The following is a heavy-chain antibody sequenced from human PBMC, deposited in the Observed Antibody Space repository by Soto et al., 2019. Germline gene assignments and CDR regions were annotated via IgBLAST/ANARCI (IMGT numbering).Heavy chain of an antibody. Sequence: GGSLRLSCAASGFTFTNYARSWVRKAQGKGLQWVSAISASGDNTYYTDSVKGRFTISRDNSRNTLYLQMNRLRAEDTAVYFCAKRSLAGTYYLGTMDVWGQGTTVTVSS. CDR1: GFTFTNYA. CDR3: AKRSLAGTYYLGTMDV. D-gene: IGHD3-10*01. CDR2: ISASGDNT. J-gene: IGHJ6*02. V-gene: IGHV3-23*01.